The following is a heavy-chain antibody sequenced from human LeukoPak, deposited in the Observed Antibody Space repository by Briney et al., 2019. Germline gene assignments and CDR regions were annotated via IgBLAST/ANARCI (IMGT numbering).Heavy chain of an antibody. CDR1: GGSLNNYY. D-gene: IGHD1-1*01. J-gene: IGHJ4*02. Sequence: SETLSLTCTVSGGSLNNYYWSWIRQPPGKALEWIGYVYYSGGTNCNPSLKSRVTISVDTSKNQFSLKLRSVTAADTALYYCARVEDWKALEYWGQGTLVTVFS. CDR2: VYYSGGT. CDR3: ARVEDWKALEY. V-gene: IGHV4-59*01.